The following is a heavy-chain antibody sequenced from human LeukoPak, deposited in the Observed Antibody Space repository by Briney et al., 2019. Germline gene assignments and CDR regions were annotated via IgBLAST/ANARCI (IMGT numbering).Heavy chain of an antibody. J-gene: IGHJ3*01. CDR2: IKGDGSEK. Sequence: GGFLRLSCVASGFSFSNSWMSWGRQVPGKGLEWVALIKGDGSEKYYVDSVKGRFTIARDNAKNSLYLQMNGLRAEDTALYYCARDRDSHHACNVWGQGTKVTVSS. D-gene: IGHD5-24*01. CDR1: GFSFSNSW. CDR3: ARDRDSHHACNV. V-gene: IGHV3-7*05.